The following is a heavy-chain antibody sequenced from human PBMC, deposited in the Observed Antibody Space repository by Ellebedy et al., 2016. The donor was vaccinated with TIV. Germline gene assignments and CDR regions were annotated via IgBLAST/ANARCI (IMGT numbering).Heavy chain of an antibody. J-gene: IGHJ4*02. CDR2: ISFDGGNE. CDR1: GFTFSNYA. V-gene: IGHV3-30*01. D-gene: IGHD6-25*01. Sequence: PGGSLRLSCAASGFTFSNYAIHWVRQAPGKGLELVPVISFDGGNEYSAASVKGRFAISRDNSQNTLYLQMNSLRPEDTAVYYCAREAYRLGYFDYWGQGTLVTVSS. CDR3: AREAYRLGYFDY.